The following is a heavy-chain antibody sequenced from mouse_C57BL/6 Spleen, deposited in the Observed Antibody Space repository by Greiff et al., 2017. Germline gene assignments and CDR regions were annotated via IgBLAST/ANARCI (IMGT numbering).Heavy chain of an antibody. CDR1: GYTFTDYH. CDR3: AIYDGYNFDY. Sequence: VQLQQSGPELVKPGASVKMSCKASGYTFTDYHMHWVKQSHGKSLEWIGYINPNNGGTSYNQKFKGKATLTVNKSSSTAYMELRSLTSEDSAVYYGAIYDGYNFDYWGQGTTLTVSS. V-gene: IGHV1-22*01. D-gene: IGHD2-3*01. CDR2: INPNNGGT. J-gene: IGHJ2*01.